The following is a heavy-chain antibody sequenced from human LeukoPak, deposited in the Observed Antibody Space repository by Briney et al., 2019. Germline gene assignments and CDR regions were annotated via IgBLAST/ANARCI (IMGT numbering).Heavy chain of an antibody. Sequence: SETLSLTCTVSGGSISSYYWSWIRQPPGKGLEWIGYIYTSGSTNYNPSLKSRVTISVDTSKNQFSLELSSVTAADTAVYYCARHRSGLELFDYWGQGTLVTVSS. CDR1: GGSISSYY. V-gene: IGHV4-4*09. D-gene: IGHD1-26*01. CDR3: ARHRSGLELFDY. CDR2: IYTSGST. J-gene: IGHJ4*02.